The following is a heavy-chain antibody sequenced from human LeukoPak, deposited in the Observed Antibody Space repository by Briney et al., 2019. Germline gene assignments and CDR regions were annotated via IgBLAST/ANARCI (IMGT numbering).Heavy chain of an antibody. CDR3: ARDFSGYDFGY. Sequence: SETLSLTCTVSGGSISGSPYYWDWIRQPPGKGLEWVGSIYYTGNTYYSPSLKSRVTMSADTSKNQFSLSLSSVTAADTAVYYCARDFSGYDFGYWGQGTLVTVSS. CDR1: GGSISGSPYY. CDR2: IYYTGNT. V-gene: IGHV4-39*07. D-gene: IGHD5-12*01. J-gene: IGHJ4*02.